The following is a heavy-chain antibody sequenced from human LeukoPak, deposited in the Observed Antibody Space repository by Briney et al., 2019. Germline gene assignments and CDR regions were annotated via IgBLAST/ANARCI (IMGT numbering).Heavy chain of an antibody. V-gene: IGHV3-11*01. CDR3: ARILDYYYYMDV. CDR1: GFTFSDYY. Sequence: GGSLRLSCAASGFTFSDYYMSWIRQAPGKGLEWVSYISSSGSTIYYADSVKGRFTISRDNAKNSLYLQMSSLRAEDTAVYYCARILDYYYYMDVWGKGTTVTVSS. J-gene: IGHJ6*03. CDR2: ISSSGSTI.